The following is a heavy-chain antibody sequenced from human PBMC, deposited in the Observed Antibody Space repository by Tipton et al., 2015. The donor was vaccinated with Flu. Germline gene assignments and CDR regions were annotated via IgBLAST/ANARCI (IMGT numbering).Heavy chain of an antibody. J-gene: IGHJ4*02. CDR1: GYSLTSYW. Sequence: QSGPEVKKPGESLKLSCKGSGYSLTSYWIGWVRQMPGKGLEWMGIIYPGESDTRYSPSFHGQVTIAADKSISTPYLQWSSLKASDTAMYYCARSQLRQDWDYWGQGTLVTVSS. V-gene: IGHV5-51*03. CDR3: ARSQLRQDWDY. CDR2: IYPGESDT. D-gene: IGHD4-17*01.